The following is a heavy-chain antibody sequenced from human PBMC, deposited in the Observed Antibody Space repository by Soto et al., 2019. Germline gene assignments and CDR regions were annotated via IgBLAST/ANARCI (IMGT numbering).Heavy chain of an antibody. CDR3: ARGSDRSYYDFWSGYFYYFDY. CDR1: GFTFSSYS. V-gene: IGHV3-21*01. J-gene: IGHJ4*02. Sequence: GGSLRLSCAASGFTFSSYSMNWVRQAPGKGLEWVSSISSSSSYIYYTDSVKGRFTISRDNAKNSLYLQMNSLRAEDTAVYYCARGSDRSYYDFWSGYFYYFDYWGQGTLVTVSS. D-gene: IGHD3-3*01. CDR2: ISSSSSYI.